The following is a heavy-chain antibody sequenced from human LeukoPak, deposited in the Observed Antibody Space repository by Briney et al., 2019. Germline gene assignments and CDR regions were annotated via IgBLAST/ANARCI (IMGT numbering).Heavy chain of an antibody. CDR1: GDSISSDYYY. D-gene: IGHD1-1*01. V-gene: IGHV4-31*02. CDR2: VHHSGSA. J-gene: IGHJ4*02. CDR3: ARDHRTGVSLHFFDY. Sequence: SQTLSLTCSVSGDSISSDYYYWSWIRQLPGKGLEWIGYVHHSGSASYKPSLKSRVTISVAPSTRQFSLEMHSVTAADTAVYYCARDHRTGVSLHFFDYWGQGKLVTVSS.